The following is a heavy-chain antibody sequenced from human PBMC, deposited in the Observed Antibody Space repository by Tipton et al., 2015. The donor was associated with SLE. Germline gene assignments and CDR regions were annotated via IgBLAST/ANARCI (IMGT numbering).Heavy chain of an antibody. CDR2: IWYDGSNK. CDR1: GFTFISYG. Sequence: GSLRLSCAASGFTFISYGMHWVRQAPGKGLEWVALIWYDGSNKYYADSVKGRFTISRDNSKRTLYLEMNSLRAEDTAVYYCAKDRSGWDPNWYFDLWGRGTLVTVSS. J-gene: IGHJ2*01. D-gene: IGHD6-19*01. CDR3: AKDRSGWDPNWYFDL. V-gene: IGHV3-30*02.